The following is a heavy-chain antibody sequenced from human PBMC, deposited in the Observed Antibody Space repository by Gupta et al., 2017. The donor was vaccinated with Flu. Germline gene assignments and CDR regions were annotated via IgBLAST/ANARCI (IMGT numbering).Heavy chain of an antibody. CDR1: SGHF. CDR3: ARSSLIGYLDL. D-gene: IGHD5-18*01. V-gene: IGHV4-34*01. J-gene: IGHJ5*02. CDR2: INHFRSS. Sequence: SGHFWSLLRQSPGKGLEWIGGINHFRSSLYNPSLGRPVSISKDPSKNHFSLKLNSVTAADTAVYFCARSSLIGYLDLWGQGVWVTGSA.